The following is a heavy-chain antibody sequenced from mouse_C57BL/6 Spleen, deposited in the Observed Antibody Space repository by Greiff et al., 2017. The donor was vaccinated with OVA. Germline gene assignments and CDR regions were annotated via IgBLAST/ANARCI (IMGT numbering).Heavy chain of an antibody. CDR3: ARYYGSRYYFDY. D-gene: IGHD1-1*01. Sequence: VQLQQSGPELVKPGASVKISCKASGYSFTGYYMNWVKQSPEKSLEWIGEINPSTGGTTYNQKFKAKATLTVDKYSSTAYMQLKSLTSEDSAVYYCARYYGSRYYFDYWGQGTTLTVSS. CDR2: INPSTGGT. V-gene: IGHV1-42*01. CDR1: GYSFTGYY. J-gene: IGHJ2*01.